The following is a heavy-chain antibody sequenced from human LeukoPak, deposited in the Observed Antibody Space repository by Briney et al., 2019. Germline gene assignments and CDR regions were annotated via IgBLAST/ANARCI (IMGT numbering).Heavy chain of an antibody. Sequence: GGSLRLSCAASGFTFSSAWMNWVRQAPGKGLEWVGRIASNTAGGKTEFAAPVKGRFTISREDSRNTLYLQINSLKTEDTAIYYCCTENYGTLNYWGQGTLLTVSS. CDR1: GFTFSSAW. D-gene: IGHD3-16*01. CDR3: CTENYGTLNY. J-gene: IGHJ4*02. V-gene: IGHV3-15*04. CDR2: IASNTAGGKT.